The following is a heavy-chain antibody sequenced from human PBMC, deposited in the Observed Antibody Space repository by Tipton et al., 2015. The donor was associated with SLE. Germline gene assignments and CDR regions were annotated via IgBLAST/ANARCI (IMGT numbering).Heavy chain of an antibody. CDR1: GFTFSSYA. D-gene: IGHD6-13*01. Sequence: SLRLSCAASGFTFSSYAMHWVRQAPGKGLEWVAVISYDGSNKYYADSVKGRFTISRDNSKNTLYLQMNSLRAEDTAVYYCAREMALQQLRSWGQGTLVTVSS. CDR3: AREMALQQLRS. J-gene: IGHJ4*02. CDR2: ISYDGSNK. V-gene: IGHV3-30-3*01.